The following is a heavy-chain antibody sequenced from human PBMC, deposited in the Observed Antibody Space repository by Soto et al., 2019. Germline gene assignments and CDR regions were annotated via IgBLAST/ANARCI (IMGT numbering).Heavy chain of an antibody. CDR2: ISSSKTT. CDR3: VGDQDVHTPMVHGNY. D-gene: IGHD5-18*01. Sequence: EVQLVESGGGLVQPGESLRLSCTASGITFSSYSMNWVRQAPGKGLEWLSYISSSKTTYADSVKGRFTISRDNAKNSVYLQMNSLGDEDTAVYYCVGDQDVHTPMVHGNYWGRGTRVTVSS. CDR1: GITFSSYS. V-gene: IGHV3-48*02. J-gene: IGHJ4*02.